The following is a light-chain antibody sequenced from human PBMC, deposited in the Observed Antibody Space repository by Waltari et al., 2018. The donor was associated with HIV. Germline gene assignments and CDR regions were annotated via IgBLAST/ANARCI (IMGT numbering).Light chain of an antibody. CDR1: RSNIGSNF. CDR3: AVWDDSLTGHVV. J-gene: IGLJ2*01. V-gene: IGLV1-47*01. Sequence: QSVLTQPPSASGTPGQRVTISCSGSRSNIGSNFVYWYQQLPGMAPKLLIYRNNQRPSGVPDRFCGSKSGTSASLAISGLRSEDGADYYCAVWDDSLTGHVVFGGGTKLTVL. CDR2: RNN.